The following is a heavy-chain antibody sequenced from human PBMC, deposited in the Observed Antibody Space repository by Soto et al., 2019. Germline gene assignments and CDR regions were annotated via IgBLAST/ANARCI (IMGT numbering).Heavy chain of an antibody. V-gene: IGHV5-51*01. CDR1: GYTFTNYW. CDR3: ARLGGVRGIGDFYYYGLDV. J-gene: IGHJ6*02. Sequence: EVQLVQSGAEVKKPGESLKISCKGSGYTFTNYWLAWVRQMPGKGLEWMGIIQPGDSDTRYSPSFQGQVTSSADKSISTAYILWRSLKASDTAIYDCARLGGVRGIGDFYYYGLDVWGQGTTVTVSS. CDR2: IQPGDSDT. D-gene: IGHD3-10*01.